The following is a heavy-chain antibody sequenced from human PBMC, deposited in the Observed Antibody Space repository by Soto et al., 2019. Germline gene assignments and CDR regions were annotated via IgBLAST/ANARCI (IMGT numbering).Heavy chain of an antibody. CDR2: ISAYNGNT. J-gene: IGHJ4*02. Sequence: ASVKVSCKASGYTFTSYGISWVRQAPGQGLEWMGWISAYNGNTNYAQKLQGRVTMTTDTSTSTAYMELRGLRSDDTAVYYCARFRAGRGYCTNGVCRGGPQEFDYWGQGTLVPVSS. D-gene: IGHD2-8*01. CDR1: GYTFTSYG. CDR3: ARFRAGRGYCTNGVCRGGPQEFDY. V-gene: IGHV1-18*01.